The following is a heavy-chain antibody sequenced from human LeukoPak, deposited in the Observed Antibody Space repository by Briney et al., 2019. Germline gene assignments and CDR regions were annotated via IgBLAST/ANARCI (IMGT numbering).Heavy chain of an antibody. J-gene: IGHJ4*02. CDR3: AREEPVGRWDY. CDR2: IIPILGIA. D-gene: IGHD4-23*01. V-gene: IGHV1-69*04. Sequence: ASVKVSCKASGGTFSSYAISWVRQAPGQGLEWMGRIIPILGIANYAQKFQGRVTITADKSTSTAYMELSSLRSEDTAVYYCAREEPVGRWDYWGQGTLVTVSS. CDR1: GGTFSSYA.